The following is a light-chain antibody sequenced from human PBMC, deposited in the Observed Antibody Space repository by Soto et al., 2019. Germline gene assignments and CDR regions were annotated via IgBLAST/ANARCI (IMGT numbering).Light chain of an antibody. CDR3: SSYGGSNNLL. J-gene: IGLJ2*01. Sequence: QSALTQPPSASGSPGHSVTISCTGTSSDVGGYNYVSWYQQHPGKAPQLVIYEVSRRPSGVPDRFSGSKSGNTASLTVSGLQAEDEADYYCSSYGGSNNLLFGGGTKLTVL. CDR2: EVS. V-gene: IGLV2-8*01. CDR1: SSDVGGYNY.